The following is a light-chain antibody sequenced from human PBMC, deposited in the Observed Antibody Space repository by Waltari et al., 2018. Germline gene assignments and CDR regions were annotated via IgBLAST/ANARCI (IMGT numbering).Light chain of an antibody. CDR2: VNSDGSD. CDR3: QTGGHGTWV. V-gene: IGLV4-69*01. CDR1: SGHSSNI. J-gene: IGLJ3*02. Sequence: QLVLTQSPSASASLGASVRPTCTLDSGHSSNIIAWHQQQPEKGPRYLMKVNSDGSDSKGDEIPDRFSCSGAGAERYLPIASVQSGDGADSYWQTGGHGTWVFGGGTKLTVL.